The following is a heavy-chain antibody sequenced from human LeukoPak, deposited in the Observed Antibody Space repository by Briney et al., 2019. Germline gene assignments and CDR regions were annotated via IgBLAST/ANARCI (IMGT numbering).Heavy chain of an antibody. V-gene: IGHV4-59*08. J-gene: IGHJ3*02. CDR1: GGSISSYY. Sequence: SETLSLTCTVSGGSISSYYWSWIRQPPGNGLEWIGYIYYSGSTHYNPSLKSRVTISVDTSKNQFSLKLSSVTAADTAVYYCARLQPYYYDSSGYYGIWGQGTMVTVSS. D-gene: IGHD3-22*01. CDR2: IYYSGST. CDR3: ARLQPYYYDSSGYYGI.